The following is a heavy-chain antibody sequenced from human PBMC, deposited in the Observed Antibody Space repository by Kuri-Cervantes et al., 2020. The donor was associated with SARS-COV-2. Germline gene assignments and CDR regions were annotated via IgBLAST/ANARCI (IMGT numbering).Heavy chain of an antibody. D-gene: IGHD6-19*01. J-gene: IGHJ4*02. CDR2: IRSKANSYAT. CDR1: GFTFSGSA. Sequence: GESLKISCAASGFTFSGSAMHWVRQASGKGLEWVGRIRSKANSYATAYAASVKGRFTIPRDDSKNTAYLQMNSLKTEDTAVYYCARDSVFYSSGWYYFDYWGQGTLVTVSS. CDR3: ARDSVFYSSGWYYFDY. V-gene: IGHV3-73*01.